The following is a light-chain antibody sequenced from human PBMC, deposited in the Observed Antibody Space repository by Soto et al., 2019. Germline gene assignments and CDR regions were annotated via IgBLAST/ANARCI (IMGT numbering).Light chain of an antibody. CDR3: SSYTSSSVV. CDR1: SSDVGGYNY. CDR2: DVS. V-gene: IGLV2-14*01. Sequence: QSDLTQPASVSGSPGQSITISCTGTSSDVGGYNYVSWYQQHPGKAPKLMIYDVSNRPSGVSNRFSGSKSGNTASLTSSGLQAEDEADYYCSSYTSSSVVLGGGTKLPV. J-gene: IGLJ2*01.